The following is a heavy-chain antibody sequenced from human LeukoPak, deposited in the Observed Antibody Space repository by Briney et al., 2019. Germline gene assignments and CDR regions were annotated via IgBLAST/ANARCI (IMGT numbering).Heavy chain of an antibody. D-gene: IGHD6-19*01. Sequence: GGSLRLSCAASGFTFSSHWMHWVRQGPGKGLVWVSRTNSDGSSTTYADAVKGRFTISRDNAKNTLYLQMNSLRAEDMALYYCAKDSSGWYFVYFQHWGQGTLVTVSS. J-gene: IGHJ1*01. CDR2: TNSDGSST. CDR3: AKDSSGWYFVYFQH. V-gene: IGHV3-74*01. CDR1: GFTFSSHW.